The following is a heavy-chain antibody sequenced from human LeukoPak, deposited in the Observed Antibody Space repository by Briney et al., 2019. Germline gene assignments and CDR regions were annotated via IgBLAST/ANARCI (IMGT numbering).Heavy chain of an antibody. D-gene: IGHD1-26*01. Sequence: GGTLRLSCAASGFTYSSYVMNWVRQAPGKGLEWVSSITSSSSYIYYADSVKGRFTISRDNAKNSLYLQMNSLIAEDTAMYYCARTYSGSYLRYFDYWGQGTLVTVSS. J-gene: IGHJ4*02. V-gene: IGHV3-21*01. CDR2: ITSSSSYI. CDR1: GFTYSSYV. CDR3: ARTYSGSYLRYFDY.